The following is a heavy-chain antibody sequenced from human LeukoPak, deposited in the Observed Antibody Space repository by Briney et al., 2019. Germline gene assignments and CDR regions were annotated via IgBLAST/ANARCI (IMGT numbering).Heavy chain of an antibody. CDR1: GFTVSSNY. Sequence: GGSLRLSCAASGFTVSSNYMSWVRQAPGKGLEWVSVIYSGGSTYYADSVKGRFTISRDNSKNTLYLQMNSLRAEDTAAYYCARESMAYYDFDWGQGTLVTVSS. D-gene: IGHD3-3*01. J-gene: IGHJ4*02. CDR2: IYSGGST. V-gene: IGHV3-66*02. CDR3: ARESMAYYDFD.